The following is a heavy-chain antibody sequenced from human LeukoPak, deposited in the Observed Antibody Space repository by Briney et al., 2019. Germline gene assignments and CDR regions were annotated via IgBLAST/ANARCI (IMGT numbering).Heavy chain of an antibody. CDR1: GGTFSSYA. V-gene: IGHV1-69*04. CDR3: ARDSLAVAGRFDY. CDR2: IIPILGIA. Sequence: SVKVSCKASGGTFSSYAISWVRQAPGQGLEWMGRIIPILGIANYAQKFQGRVTITADKSTSTAYMELSSLRSEDTAVYYCARDSLAVAGRFDYWGQGTLVTVSS. J-gene: IGHJ4*02. D-gene: IGHD6-19*01.